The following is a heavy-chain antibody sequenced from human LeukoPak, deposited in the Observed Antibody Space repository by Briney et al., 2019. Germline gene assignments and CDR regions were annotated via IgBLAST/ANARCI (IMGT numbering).Heavy chain of an antibody. CDR3: VKSRRVGANQRGLFDY. CDR2: ISWNSGSI. J-gene: IGHJ4*02. Sequence: GRSLRLSCAASGFTFDDYAMHWVRQAPGKGLEWVSGISWNSGSIGYADSVKGRFTISRDNSKNTVYLQMNSLRADDTAVYYCVKSRRVGANQRGLFDYWGQGTLVTVSP. CDR1: GFTFDDYA. V-gene: IGHV3-9*01. D-gene: IGHD1-26*01.